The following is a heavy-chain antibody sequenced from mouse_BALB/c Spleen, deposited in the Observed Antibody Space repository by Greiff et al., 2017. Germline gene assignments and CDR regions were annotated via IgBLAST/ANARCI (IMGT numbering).Heavy chain of an antibody. CDR1: GFTFSSYG. CDR2: ISSGGSYT. CDR3: ARLRTGTGYYFDY. J-gene: IGHJ2*01. D-gene: IGHD4-1*01. V-gene: IGHV5-6*02. Sequence: DVMLVESGGDLVKPGGSLKLTCAASGFTFSSYGMSWVRQTPDKRLEWVATISSGGSYTYYPDSVKGRFTISRDNAKNTLYLQMSSLKSEDTAMYYCARLRTGTGYYFDYWGQGTTLTVSS.